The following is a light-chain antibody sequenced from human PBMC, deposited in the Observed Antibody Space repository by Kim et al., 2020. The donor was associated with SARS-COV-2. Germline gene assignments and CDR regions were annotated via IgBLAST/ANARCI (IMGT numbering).Light chain of an antibody. CDR2: DVS. CDR3: SSYTGSSTWV. Sequence: QSALTQPASVSGSPGQSITTSCTGTSSDVGDYKYVSWYQQHPGKVPKLMIYDVSKRPSGVSNRFSGSKSDNTASLTISGLQAEDEADYYCSSYTGSSTWVFGGGTQLTVL. J-gene: IGLJ3*02. CDR1: SSDVGDYKY. V-gene: IGLV2-14*03.